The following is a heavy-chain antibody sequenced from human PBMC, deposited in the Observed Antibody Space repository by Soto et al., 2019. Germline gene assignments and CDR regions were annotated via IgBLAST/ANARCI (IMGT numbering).Heavy chain of an antibody. CDR2: IYYSGST. CDR3: ARSIAAAGKIDY. V-gene: IGHV4-59*01. D-gene: IGHD6-13*01. J-gene: IGHJ4*02. CDR1: GGSISSYY. Sequence: SETLSLTCTVSGGSISSYYWSWIRQPPGKGLEWIGYIYYSGSTNYNPSLKSRVTISVDTSKNQFSLKLSSVTAADTAVYYCARSIAAAGKIDYWGQGTLVTVPS.